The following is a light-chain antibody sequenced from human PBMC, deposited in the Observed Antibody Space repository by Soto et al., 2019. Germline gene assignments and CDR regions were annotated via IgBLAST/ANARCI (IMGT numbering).Light chain of an antibody. V-gene: IGLV2-14*01. Sequence: ALAQPASVSGSPGQSITISCTGSFSDIAVFNYVSWYQQYPGRAPKLLIYQVTSRASGVSHRFSGSKSGNTASLTISGFQPEDEAEYYCNSYSSTNFYVFGTGTKVTVL. CDR3: NSYSSTNFYV. CDR1: FSDIAVFNY. CDR2: QVT. J-gene: IGLJ1*01.